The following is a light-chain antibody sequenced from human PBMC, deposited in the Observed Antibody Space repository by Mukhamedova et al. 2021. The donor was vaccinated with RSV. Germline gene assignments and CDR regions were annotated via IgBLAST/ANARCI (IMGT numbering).Light chain of an antibody. CDR3: QQYGRSYT. Sequence: LSCRASQSVSSSYLAWYQQKPGQAPRLLIYAASSRATGIPDKFSGSGSGTDFTLTISRLEPEDFAVYYCQQYGRSYTFGQGTRLE. J-gene: IGKJ2*01. V-gene: IGKV3-20*01. CDR1: QSVSSSY. CDR2: AAS.